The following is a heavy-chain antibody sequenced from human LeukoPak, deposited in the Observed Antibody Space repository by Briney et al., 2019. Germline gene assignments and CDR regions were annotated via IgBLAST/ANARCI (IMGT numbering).Heavy chain of an antibody. V-gene: IGHV3-30*03. CDR2: ISYDGSNK. J-gene: IGHJ4*02. D-gene: IGHD6-13*01. CDR1: GFTFSSYG. CDR3: ARVIRGYSSTWYVDY. Sequence: PGGSLRLSCAASGFTFSSYGMHWVRQAPGKGLEWVAVISYDGSNKYDADSVKGRFTISRDNSKNSLYLQMNSLRDEDTAVYYCARVIRGYSSTWYVDYWGQGTLVTVSS.